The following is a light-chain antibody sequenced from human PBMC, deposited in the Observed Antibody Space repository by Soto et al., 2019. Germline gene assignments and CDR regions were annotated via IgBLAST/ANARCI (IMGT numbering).Light chain of an antibody. CDR1: QSVTSNY. J-gene: IGKJ2*01. V-gene: IGKV3-20*01. CDR3: QHYHNYMYT. CDR2: GAS. Sequence: EIVLTQSPGTLSLSPGERATLSCRASQSVTSNYLAWYQQKPGQAPRLLIFGASSRATGIPDKFSGSGSGTDFTLTISRLEPDDFATYYCQHYHNYMYTFGQGTNLEI.